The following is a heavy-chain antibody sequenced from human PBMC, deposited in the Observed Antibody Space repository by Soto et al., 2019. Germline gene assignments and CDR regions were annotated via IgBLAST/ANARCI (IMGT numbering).Heavy chain of an antibody. J-gene: IGHJ4*02. Sequence: QVQLVESGGGVVQPGRSLRLSCAASGFTFSSYGMHWVRQAPGKGLEWVAVIWYDGSNKYYADSVKGRFTISRDNSKNTLYLQMNSLRAEDTAVYYCARGEMATIGAGYFDYCGQGTLVTVSS. CDR3: ARGEMATIGAGYFDY. D-gene: IGHD5-12*01. V-gene: IGHV3-33*01. CDR1: GFTFSSYG. CDR2: IWYDGSNK.